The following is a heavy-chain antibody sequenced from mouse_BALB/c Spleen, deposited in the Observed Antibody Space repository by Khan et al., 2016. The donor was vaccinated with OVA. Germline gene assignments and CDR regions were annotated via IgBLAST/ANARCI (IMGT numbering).Heavy chain of an antibody. CDR1: GYTFTSYW. CDR2: IFPGTGTT. J-gene: IGHJ3*01. D-gene: IGHD2-1*01. V-gene: IGHV1S132*01. CDR3: ARGYFGNYEFVY. Sequence: QVQLQQSGAELVKPGASVKLSCKTSGYTFTSYWIQWVKQRPGQGLGWIGQIFPGTGTTYYNENFKGKATLTVDTSSSTAYMQLSSLTSEDSAVYSCARGYFGNYEFVYWGQETLVTVSP.